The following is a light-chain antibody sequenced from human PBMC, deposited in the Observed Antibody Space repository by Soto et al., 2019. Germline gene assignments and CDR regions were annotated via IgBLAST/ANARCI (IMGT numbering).Light chain of an antibody. V-gene: IGKV3-20*01. CDR1: QSVSNNF. Sequence: EIVLTQSPGTLSLSPGERATLSCRASQSVSNNFVAWYQQKPGQAPRLLISGASTRATDFPDRFSGSWSGTDFTLTISRLEPEDFAVYYCQQYDGSPPWTFGQGTKVEIK. CDR2: GAS. CDR3: QQYDGSPPWT. J-gene: IGKJ1*01.